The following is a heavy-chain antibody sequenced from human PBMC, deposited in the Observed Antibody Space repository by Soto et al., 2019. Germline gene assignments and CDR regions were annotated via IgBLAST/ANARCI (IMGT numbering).Heavy chain of an antibody. Sequence: QVQLVESGGGVVQPGRSLRVSCAASGFTFSIYGMHWVRKAPDMRLEWAAAISYDGSNKYYADSVKGRFTISRENSENTVYLQLNSLRAEDTAVYYCTKDTNYYATSGYYIFEYLGQGTLVTVSS. V-gene: IGHV3-30*18. J-gene: IGHJ4*02. CDR1: GFTFSIYG. D-gene: IGHD3-22*01. CDR2: ISYDGSNK. CDR3: TKDTNYYATSGYYIFEY.